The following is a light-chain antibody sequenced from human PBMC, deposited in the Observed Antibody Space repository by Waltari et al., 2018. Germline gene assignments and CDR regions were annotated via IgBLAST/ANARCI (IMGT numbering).Light chain of an antibody. CDR1: SRDAGGYNY. CDR2: GVS. CDR3: SSYTGSSIRYV. J-gene: IGLJ1*01. Sequence: QSDLTQPASVSGSPGQSITISCTGPSRDAGGYNYVSWYQQHPGKAPKLMIYGVSNRPSGVSNRFSGSKSGNTASLTISGLQAEDEADYYCSSYTGSSIRYVFGTGTKVTVL. V-gene: IGLV2-14*01.